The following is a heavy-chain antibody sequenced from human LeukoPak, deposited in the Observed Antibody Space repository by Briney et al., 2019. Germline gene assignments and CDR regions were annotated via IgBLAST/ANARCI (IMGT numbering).Heavy chain of an antibody. V-gene: IGHV1-18*01. CDR1: GYTFTSYG. CDR2: ISAYNGNT. J-gene: IGHJ6*03. CDR3: ARGRGSSSWYFHYYYYMDV. Sequence: ASVKVSCKASGYTFTSYGISWVRQAPGQGLEWMGWISAYNGNTNYAQKLQGRVTMTTDISTSTAYMELRSLRSDDTAVYYCARGRGSSSWYFHYYYYMDVWGKGTTVTISS. D-gene: IGHD6-13*01.